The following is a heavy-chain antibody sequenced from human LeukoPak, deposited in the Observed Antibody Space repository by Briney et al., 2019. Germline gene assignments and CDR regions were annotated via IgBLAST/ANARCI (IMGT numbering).Heavy chain of an antibody. V-gene: IGHV1-18*01. CDR3: ARDSSGWYSHY. CDR1: GYTFTSYG. J-gene: IGHJ4*02. Sequence: ASVKVSCKASGYTFTSYGISWVRQAPGQVLEWMGWISAYNGNTNYAQKRQGRVTMTTDTSTSTAYMELRSLRSDDTAVYYCARDSSGWYSHYWGQGTLVTVSS. D-gene: IGHD6-19*01. CDR2: ISAYNGNT.